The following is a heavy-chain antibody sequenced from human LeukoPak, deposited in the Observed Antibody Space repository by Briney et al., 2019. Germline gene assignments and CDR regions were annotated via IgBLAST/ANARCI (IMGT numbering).Heavy chain of an antibody. CDR3: ARGPNSNWSGLDF. CDR2: ISPTGSTT. J-gene: IGHJ4*02. CDR1: GFSFRGHW. V-gene: IGHV3-74*01. Sequence: PGGSLRLPCIASGFSFRGHWMHWARQLPGKGLVWVSRISPTGSTTSYADSVKGRFTVSRDNAKNTLYLQVNNLRAEDTAVYYCARGPNSNWSGLDFWGQGTLLTVSS. D-gene: IGHD6-6*01.